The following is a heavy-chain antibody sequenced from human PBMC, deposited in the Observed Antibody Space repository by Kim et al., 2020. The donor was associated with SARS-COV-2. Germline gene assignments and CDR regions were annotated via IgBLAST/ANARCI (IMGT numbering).Heavy chain of an antibody. CDR3: ARDMRTTRTKYCFDH. V-gene: IGHV6-1*01. Sequence: LSVNSRVTINPDTSKNQFSLQLNSVTPADTAVYYCARDMRTTRTKYCFDHWGQGTLVTVSS. J-gene: IGHJ5*02. D-gene: IGHD1-1*01.